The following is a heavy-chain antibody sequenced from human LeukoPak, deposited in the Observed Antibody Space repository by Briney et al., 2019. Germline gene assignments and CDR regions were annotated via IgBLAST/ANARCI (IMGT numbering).Heavy chain of an antibody. V-gene: IGHV3-21*06. Sequence: GGSLRLSCVATGFTFRKYGMSWVRQAPGKGLEGVSSVSSSCNYTFYTDSMKGRVAISRDNARNSVHLQINNLTAEDTALYYCVRHRLVVVPAAKSYYYYGLDVWGQGTTVTVSS. CDR2: VSSSCNYT. D-gene: IGHD2-21*01. CDR1: GFTFRKYG. J-gene: IGHJ6*02. CDR3: VRHRLVVVPAAKSYYYYGLDV.